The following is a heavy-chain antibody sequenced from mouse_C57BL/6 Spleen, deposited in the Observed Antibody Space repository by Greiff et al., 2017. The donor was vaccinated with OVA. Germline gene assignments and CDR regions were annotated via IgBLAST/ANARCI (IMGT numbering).Heavy chain of an antibody. CDR1: GYTFTSYG. V-gene: IGHV1-81*01. CDR2: IYPRSGNT. D-gene: IGHD2-3*01. Sequence: QVQLKESGAELARPGASVKLSCKASGYTFTSYGISWVKQRTGQGLEWIGEIYPRSGNTYYNEKFKGKATLTADKSSSTAYMELRSLTSEDSAVYFCAREGDDGYNVGWFAYWGQGTLVTVSA. J-gene: IGHJ3*01. CDR3: AREGDDGYNVGWFAY.